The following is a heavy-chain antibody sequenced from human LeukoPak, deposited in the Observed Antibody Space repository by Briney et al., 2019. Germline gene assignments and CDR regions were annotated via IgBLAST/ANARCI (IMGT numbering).Heavy chain of an antibody. D-gene: IGHD1-1*01. J-gene: IGHJ4*02. CDR1: GYSISSGYY. CDR2: IYHSGST. V-gene: IGHV4-38-2*02. Sequence: PSETLSLTCTVSGYSISSGYYWGWIRQPPGKGLEWIGSIYHSGSTYYNPSLKSRVTISVDTSKNQFSLKLSSVTAADTAVYYCARRGGGNWNGGYWGQGTLVTVSS. CDR3: ARRGGGNWNGGY.